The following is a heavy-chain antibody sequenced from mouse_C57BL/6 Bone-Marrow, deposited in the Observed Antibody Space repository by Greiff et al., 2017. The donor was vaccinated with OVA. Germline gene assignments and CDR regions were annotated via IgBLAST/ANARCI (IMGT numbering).Heavy chain of an antibody. CDR3: AIYYYGSSWFAY. CDR1: GYAFSSYW. Sequence: QVHVKQSGAELVKPGASVKISCKASGYAFSSYWMNWVKQRPGKGLEWIGQIYPGDGDTNYNGKFKGKATLTADKSSSTAYMQLSSLTSEDSAVYFCAIYYYGSSWFAYWGQGTLVTVSA. J-gene: IGHJ3*01. D-gene: IGHD1-1*01. V-gene: IGHV1-80*01. CDR2: IYPGDGDT.